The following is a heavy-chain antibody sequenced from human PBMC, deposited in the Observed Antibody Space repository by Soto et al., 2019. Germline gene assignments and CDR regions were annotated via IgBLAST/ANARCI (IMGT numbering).Heavy chain of an antibody. CDR1: GYTFTSYY. Sequence: ASVKVSCKASGYTFTSYYMHWVRQAPGQGLEWMGIINPSGGSTGYAQKFQGRVTMTRDTSTSTVYMEVSSLRSEDTAVYYCARNHRLLPYHLDYWGQGTLVTVSS. V-gene: IGHV1-46*01. D-gene: IGHD3-22*01. J-gene: IGHJ4*02. CDR2: INPSGGST. CDR3: ARNHRLLPYHLDY.